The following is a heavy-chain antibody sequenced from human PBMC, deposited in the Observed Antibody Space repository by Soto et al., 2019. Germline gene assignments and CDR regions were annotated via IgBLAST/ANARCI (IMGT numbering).Heavy chain of an antibody. V-gene: IGHV4-30-2*01. CDR2: IYHSGST. CDR3: ASRLRTPYYGMDV. D-gene: IGHD4-17*01. CDR1: GGSISSYS. Sequence: SETLSLTCTVSGGSISSYSWSWIRQPPGKGLEWIGYIYHSGSTYYNPSLKSRVTISVDRSKNQFSLKLSSVTAADTAVYYCASRLRTPYYGMDVWGQGTTVTVSS. J-gene: IGHJ6*02.